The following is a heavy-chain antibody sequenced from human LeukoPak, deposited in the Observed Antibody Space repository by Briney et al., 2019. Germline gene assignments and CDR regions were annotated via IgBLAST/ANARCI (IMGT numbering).Heavy chain of an antibody. CDR3: ATVKEHKFWSGYYTDPQRWFDP. CDR1: GYTFTDYY. Sequence: ASVKVSCKASGYTFTDYYMHWVQQAPGKGLEWMGRVDPEDGETIYAEKFQGRVTITADTSTDTAYTELSSLRSEDTAVYYCATVKEHKFWSGYYTDPQRWFDPWGQGTLVTVSS. V-gene: IGHV1-69-2*01. CDR2: VDPEDGET. J-gene: IGHJ5*02. D-gene: IGHD3-3*01.